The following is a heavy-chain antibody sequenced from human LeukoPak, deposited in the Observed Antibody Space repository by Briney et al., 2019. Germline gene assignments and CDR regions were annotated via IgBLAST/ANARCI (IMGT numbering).Heavy chain of an antibody. J-gene: IGHJ4*02. CDR1: GFSFDTYA. D-gene: IGHD4-23*01. CDR2: ISGSGGNS. CDR3: AKERQGGNSYGDEAFYFDY. Sequence: GGSLRLSCTASGFSFDTYAMNWVRQVPGKGLEWVSGISGSGGNSYYADSVKGRFTISRDNSKNTLYLQMHSLRAEDTAIYYCAKERQGGNSYGDEAFYFDYWGLGTLVTVSS. V-gene: IGHV3-23*01.